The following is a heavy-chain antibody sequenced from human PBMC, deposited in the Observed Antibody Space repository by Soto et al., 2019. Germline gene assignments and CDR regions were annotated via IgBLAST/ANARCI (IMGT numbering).Heavy chain of an antibody. J-gene: IGHJ6*02. D-gene: IGHD6-19*01. V-gene: IGHV1-18*01. CDR2: ISAYNGNT. CDR3: ARLIGSSGWYYGYYYYGMDV. Sequence: GASVKVSCKASGYTFTIYGIIWVRQAPGQGLEWMGWISAYNGNTNYAQKLQGRVTMTTDTSTSTAYMELRSLRSDDTAVYYCARLIGSSGWYYGYYYYGMDVWGQGTTVTVSS. CDR1: GYTFTIYG.